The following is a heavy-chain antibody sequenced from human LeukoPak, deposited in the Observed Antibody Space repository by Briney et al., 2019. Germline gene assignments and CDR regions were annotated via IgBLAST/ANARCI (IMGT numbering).Heavy chain of an antibody. J-gene: IGHJ3*02. CDR1: GFTFNSYA. CDR3: ARARAAAGADAFDI. D-gene: IGHD6-13*01. CDR2: ISYDGSNK. V-gene: IGHV3-30*04. Sequence: PGGSLRLSCAASGFTFNSYAMHWVRQAPGKGLEWVAVISYDGSNKNYGDSVKGRFTISRDNSKNTLYLQMNSLRAEDTAVYYCARARAAAGADAFDIWGQGTMVTVSS.